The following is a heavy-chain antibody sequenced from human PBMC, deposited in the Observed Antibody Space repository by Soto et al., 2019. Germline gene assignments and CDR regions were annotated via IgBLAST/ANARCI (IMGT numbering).Heavy chain of an antibody. D-gene: IGHD2-15*01. Sequence: QVHLVDSGGGVVQPGRSLRLSCAASGLTFSNYAMHWVRQAPGKGLEWVALLSFDGSNEYYADSVKGRFTISRDNTNNMLFLQMNSLRPEDTAVYYCAKDPGVGYCSGGSCYVPDFWGQGTLVTVSS. CDR2: LSFDGSNE. CDR1: GLTFSNYA. V-gene: IGHV3-30-3*01. CDR3: AKDPGVGYCSGGSCYVPDF. J-gene: IGHJ4*02.